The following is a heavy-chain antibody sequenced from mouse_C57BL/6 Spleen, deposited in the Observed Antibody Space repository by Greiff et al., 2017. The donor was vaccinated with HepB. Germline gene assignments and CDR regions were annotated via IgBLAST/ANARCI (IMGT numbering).Heavy chain of an antibody. J-gene: IGHJ2*01. D-gene: IGHD3-2*02. Sequence: QVQLQQPGAELVRPGSSVKLSCKASGYTFTSYWMHWVKQRPIQGLEWIGNIDPSDSETHYNQKFKDKATLTVDKSSSTAYMQLSSLTSEDSAVYYGAGEGSGSYFDYWGQGTTLTVSS. CDR2: IDPSDSET. CDR3: AGEGSGSYFDY. V-gene: IGHV1-52*01. CDR1: GYTFTSYW.